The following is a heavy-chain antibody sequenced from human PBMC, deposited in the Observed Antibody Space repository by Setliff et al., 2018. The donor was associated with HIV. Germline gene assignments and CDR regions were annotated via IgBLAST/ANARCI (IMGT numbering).Heavy chain of an antibody. Sequence: PSETLSLTCTVSGGSISSYYWSWIRQPPGKGLEWIGYIYYSGSTNHNPSHKSRVTISVDTSKNQFSLKLSSVTAADTAVYYCARFPHSGSFNWFDPWGQGTLVTVSS. CDR3: ARFPHSGSFNWFDP. CDR1: GGSISSYY. D-gene: IGHD3-10*01. CDR2: IYYSGST. J-gene: IGHJ5*02. V-gene: IGHV4-59*01.